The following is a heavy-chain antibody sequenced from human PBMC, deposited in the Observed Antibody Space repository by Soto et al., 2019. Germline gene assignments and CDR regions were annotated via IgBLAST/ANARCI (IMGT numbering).Heavy chain of an antibody. CDR2: ISWNSGTI. CDR3: AKSTGGTANGMGV. D-gene: IGHD2-8*02. Sequence: PGGSLRLSCAASGFSFDDDAMHWVRQAPGKGLEWVSGISWNSGTIGYADSVKGRFTISRDNAKSSLYLQMNSLRAEDTALYYCAKSTGGTANGMGVWGQGTTVTVSS. CDR1: GFSFDDDA. V-gene: IGHV3-9*01. J-gene: IGHJ6*02.